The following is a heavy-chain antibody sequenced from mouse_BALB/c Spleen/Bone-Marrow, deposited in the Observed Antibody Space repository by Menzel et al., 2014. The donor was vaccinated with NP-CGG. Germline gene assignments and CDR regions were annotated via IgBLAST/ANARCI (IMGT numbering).Heavy chain of an antibody. D-gene: IGHD1-1*01. Sequence: VQLQQPGAELVKPGASVKLSCTASGFNIKDTYMHWVKQRPEQGLEWIGRIDPANGNTKYDTKFQGKATITADTSSNTAYLQLSSLTSEDTAVYYCAYGSSYDYFDYWGQGTTLTVSS. J-gene: IGHJ2*01. CDR1: GFNIKDTY. CDR2: IDPANGNT. V-gene: IGHV14-3*02. CDR3: AYGSSYDYFDY.